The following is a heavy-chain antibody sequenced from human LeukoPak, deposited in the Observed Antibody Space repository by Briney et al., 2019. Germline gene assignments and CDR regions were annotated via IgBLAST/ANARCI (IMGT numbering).Heavy chain of an antibody. Sequence: PSETLSLTCTVSGGSISSYYWSWIRQPPGKGLEWIGYIYYSGSTNYNPSLKSRVTMSVDTSKNQFSLKLSSVTAADTAVYYCARVLYGDYWFDPWGQGTLVTVSS. CDR1: GGSISSYY. D-gene: IGHD4-17*01. J-gene: IGHJ5*02. V-gene: IGHV4-59*12. CDR3: ARVLYGDYWFDP. CDR2: IYYSGST.